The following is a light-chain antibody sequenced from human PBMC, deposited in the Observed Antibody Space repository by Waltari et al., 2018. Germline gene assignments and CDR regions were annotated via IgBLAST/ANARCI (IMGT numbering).Light chain of an antibody. CDR3: QQYGTSPYT. CDR1: QSVRSTY. V-gene: IGKV3-20*01. CDR2: GAS. J-gene: IGKJ2*01. Sequence: EIVLTQSPGTLSLSPGERVTLSCRASQSVRSTYLAWYQQKPGQAPRLLIYGASTRATGIPDGFSGSGSGTDFTLTISRLEPEDFAVYYCQQYGTSPYTFGQGTKLEI.